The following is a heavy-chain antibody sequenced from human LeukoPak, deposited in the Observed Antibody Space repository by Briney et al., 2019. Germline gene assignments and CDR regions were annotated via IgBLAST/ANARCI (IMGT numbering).Heavy chain of an antibody. D-gene: IGHD4-23*01. V-gene: IGHV1-69*04. CDR2: IIPILDIA. CDR3: ARDQGVTDPPPYGLDV. CDR1: GGTFSSYA. J-gene: IGHJ6*02. Sequence: SVKVSCKASGGTFSSYAISWVRQAPGQGLESMGRIIPILDIATYAPKFRGRVTITADKSTSTAYMELSSLSSDDTAVYYCARDQGVTDPPPYGLDVWGQGTTVTVSS.